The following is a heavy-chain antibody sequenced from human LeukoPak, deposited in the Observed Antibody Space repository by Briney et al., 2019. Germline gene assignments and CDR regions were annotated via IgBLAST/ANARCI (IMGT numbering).Heavy chain of an antibody. Sequence: SQTLSLTCTVSGVSISSGGYYWSWIRQPPGKGLEWIGYIYHSGSTYYNPSLKSRVTISVDRSKNQFSLKLSSVTAADTAVYYCASGVAARPHYFDYWGQGTLVTVSS. J-gene: IGHJ4*02. V-gene: IGHV4-30-2*01. CDR1: GVSISSGGYY. CDR2: IYHSGST. D-gene: IGHD6-6*01. CDR3: ASGVAARPHYFDY.